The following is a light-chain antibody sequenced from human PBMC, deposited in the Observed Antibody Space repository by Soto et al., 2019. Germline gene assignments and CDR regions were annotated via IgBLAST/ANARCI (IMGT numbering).Light chain of an antibody. CDR2: GAS. J-gene: IGKJ4*01. V-gene: IGKV3-20*01. CDR3: QHYDNSLT. CDR1: QSVSRSN. Sequence: EIVLTQSPGTLSLSPGERATLSCRASQSVSRSNFAWYQQKPGQAPRLLIYGASSRATGIPDRFSGAGSGTDFTLSINILEPEDFAVYYCQHYDNSLTFGGGTKVEL.